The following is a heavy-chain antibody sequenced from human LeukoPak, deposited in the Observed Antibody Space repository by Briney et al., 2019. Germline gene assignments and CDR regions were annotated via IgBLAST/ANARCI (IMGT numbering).Heavy chain of an antibody. J-gene: IGHJ6*02. D-gene: IGHD2/OR15-2a*01. CDR3: AVQNGEYSYGMGV. Sequence: GGSLRLSCAASGFTFSTYWLSWVRQAPGKGLEWVANIKQDGSEKAYVDSVKGRFTISRDNAKNSLFLQMNSLRAEDTAVYYCAVQNGEYSYGMGVWGQGTTVTVSS. V-gene: IGHV3-7*01. CDR2: IKQDGSEK. CDR1: GFTFSTYW.